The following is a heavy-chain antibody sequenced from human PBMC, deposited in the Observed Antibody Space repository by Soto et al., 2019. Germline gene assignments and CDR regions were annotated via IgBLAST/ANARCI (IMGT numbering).Heavy chain of an antibody. V-gene: IGHV3-23*01. J-gene: IGHJ4*02. D-gene: IGHD7-27*01. CDR3: VSQPHWARPFES. CDR2: ISGSGDRT. CDR1: GFTFGNYA. Sequence: EVQLLVSGGRFVQPGGSLKLSCEASGFTFGNYAMTWVRQAPGKGLEWVSTISGSGDRTYYADSVTGRFTISRDNSKHTLYLQMNSLRTEDTGVYYCVSQPHWARPFESWGQGTLVNVSS.